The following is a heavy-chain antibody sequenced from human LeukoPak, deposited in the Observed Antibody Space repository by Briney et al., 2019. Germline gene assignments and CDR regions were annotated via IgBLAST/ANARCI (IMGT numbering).Heavy chain of an antibody. V-gene: IGHV4-38-2*01. CDR3: ARLGGYDYHYYYMDV. J-gene: IGHJ6*03. Sequence: SETLSLTSAVSGYSISRGYDWGGIRPGPGKGREWSGMSYHSGSTDYNTSLKRRVTISEEKTKNKFCMKVSSVTAADTAVYYCARLGGYDYHYYYMDVWGKGTTVTVSS. CDR1: GYSISRGYD. CDR2: SYHSGST. D-gene: IGHD5-12*01.